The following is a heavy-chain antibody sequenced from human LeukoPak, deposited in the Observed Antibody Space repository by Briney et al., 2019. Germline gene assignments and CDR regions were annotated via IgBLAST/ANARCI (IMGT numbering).Heavy chain of an antibody. V-gene: IGHV1-69*06. CDR2: IIPIFGTA. J-gene: IGHJ5*02. CDR3: ASYSNYMDWFDP. D-gene: IGHD4-11*01. Sequence: ASVKVSCKASGGTFSSYAISWVRQAPGQGLEWMGGIIPIFGTANYAQKFQGRVTITADKSTSTAYMELSSLRSEDTAVYYCASYSNYMDWFDPWGQGTLVTVSS. CDR1: GGTFSSYA.